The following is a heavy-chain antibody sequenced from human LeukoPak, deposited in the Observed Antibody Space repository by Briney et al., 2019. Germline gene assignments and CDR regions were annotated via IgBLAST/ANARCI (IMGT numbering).Heavy chain of an antibody. Sequence: SETLSLTCTVSGGSISSYYWSWIRQPPGKGLEWIGYIYYSGSTNYNPSLKSRVTISVDTSKNQFSLKLSSVTAADTAVYYCARVNYYGSGSYYVYYYYGMDVWGQGTTVTVSS. CDR3: ARVNYYGSGSYYVYYYYGMDV. J-gene: IGHJ6*02. CDR2: IYYSGST. CDR1: GGSISSYY. D-gene: IGHD3-10*01. V-gene: IGHV4-59*12.